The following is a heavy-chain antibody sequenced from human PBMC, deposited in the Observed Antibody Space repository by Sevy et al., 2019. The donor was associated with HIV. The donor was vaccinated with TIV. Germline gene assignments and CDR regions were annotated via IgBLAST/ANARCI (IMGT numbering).Heavy chain of an antibody. CDR2: INQDAREK. CDR1: VFSFSDYW. CDR3: ARVGPAAGYYFDC. V-gene: IGHV3-7*01. D-gene: IGHD6-13*01. Sequence: GGSLRLSCAASVFSFSDYWMSWVRQAPGKGLEWVVNINQDAREKYYLGSVRGRFTISRDNARNSVFLLMNSLTAEDTAVYYCARVGPAAGYYFDCWGQGVLVTVSS. J-gene: IGHJ4*02.